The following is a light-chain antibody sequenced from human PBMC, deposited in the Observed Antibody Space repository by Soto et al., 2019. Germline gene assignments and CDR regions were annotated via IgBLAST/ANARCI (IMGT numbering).Light chain of an antibody. CDR2: DAS. J-gene: IGKJ5*01. CDR1: QSVSSY. V-gene: IGKV3-11*01. CDR3: QQRSNWPPIT. Sequence: EIVLTQSPATLSLSPGERATLSCRASQSVSSYLAWYQQKPGQAPRLLIYDASNRATGIPARFSGSGSGTDFTLTISSREPADVAVYYCQQRSNWPPITFGQGTRLEIK.